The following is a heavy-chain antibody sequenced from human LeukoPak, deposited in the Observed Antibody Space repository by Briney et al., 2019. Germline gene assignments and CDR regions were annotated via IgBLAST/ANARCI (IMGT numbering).Heavy chain of an antibody. J-gene: IGHJ6*03. Sequence: GGSLRLSCAASGFTFSNYNMRWIRQAPGKGLEWVSSISRSGSTKYYADSVKGRFTISRDNAKNSLFLQMNSLRAEDTAVYYCARVLRYCGGGNCYSGGLGYMDVWGKGTTVTISS. CDR1: GFTFSNYN. CDR3: ARVLRYCGGGNCYSGGLGYMDV. V-gene: IGHV3-11*01. D-gene: IGHD2-15*01. CDR2: ISRSGSTK.